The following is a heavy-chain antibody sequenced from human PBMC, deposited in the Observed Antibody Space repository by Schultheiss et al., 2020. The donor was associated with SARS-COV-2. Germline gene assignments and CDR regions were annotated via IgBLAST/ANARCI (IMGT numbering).Heavy chain of an antibody. Sequence: SETLSLTCTVSGGSISSSSYYWGWIRQPPGKGLEWIGYIYYSGSTYYNPSLKSRVTISVDTSKNQFSLKLSSVTAADTAVYYCARVAAPVYYYYMDVWGKGTTVTVSS. J-gene: IGHJ6*03. CDR3: ARVAAPVYYYYMDV. D-gene: IGHD6-13*01. V-gene: IGHV4-39*07. CDR2: IYYSGST. CDR1: GGSISSSSYY.